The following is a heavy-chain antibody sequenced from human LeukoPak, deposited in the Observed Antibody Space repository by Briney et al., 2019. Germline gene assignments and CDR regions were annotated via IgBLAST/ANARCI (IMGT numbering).Heavy chain of an antibody. V-gene: IGHV1-2*02. J-gene: IGHJ5*01. Sequence: GASVKVSCKASGYTFTGYYMHWVRQAPGQGLEWMGWINSNSGGTNSAQKFQGRVTMTRDTSISTAYMELSRLRSDDTAIYYCVRDRYSSIWYSSRGWFDPWGQGTLVTVSS. CDR2: INSNSGGT. CDR3: VRDRYSSIWYSSRGWFDP. D-gene: IGHD6-13*01. CDR1: GYTFTGYY.